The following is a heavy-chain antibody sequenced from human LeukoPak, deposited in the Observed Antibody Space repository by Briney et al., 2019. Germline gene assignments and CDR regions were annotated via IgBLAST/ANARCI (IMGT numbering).Heavy chain of an antibody. CDR3: ARGGAYCAGDCYSDY. V-gene: IGHV1-2*02. Sequence: GASVKVSCKASGYTFTGYYMHWVRQAPGQGLEWMGWINPNSGGTNYAQKFQGRVTMTRDTSISTAYMELSRLRSDDTAVYYCARGGAYCAGDCYSDYWGQGTLVILSS. J-gene: IGHJ4*02. CDR1: GYTFTGYY. CDR2: INPNSGGT. D-gene: IGHD2-21*02.